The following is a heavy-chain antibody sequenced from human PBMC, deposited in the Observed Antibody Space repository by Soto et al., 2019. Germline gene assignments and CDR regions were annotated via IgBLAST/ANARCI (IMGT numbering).Heavy chain of an antibody. CDR3: ARETRGHYYDSSGTLDYYGMDV. Sequence: ASVKVSCKASGYTFTGYYMHWVRQAPGQGLEWMGWINPNSGGTNYAQKFQGWVTMTRDTSISTAYMELSRLRSDDTAVYYCARETRGHYYDSSGTLDYYGMDVWGQGTTVTV. CDR2: INPNSGGT. V-gene: IGHV1-2*04. J-gene: IGHJ6*02. CDR1: GYTFTGYY. D-gene: IGHD3-22*01.